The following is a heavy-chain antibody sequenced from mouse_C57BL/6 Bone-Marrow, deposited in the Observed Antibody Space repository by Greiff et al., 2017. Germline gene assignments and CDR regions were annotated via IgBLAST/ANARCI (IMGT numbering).Heavy chain of an antibody. V-gene: IGHV1-62-2*01. Sequence: VQLQQSGAELVKPGASVKLSCKASGYTFTEYTIHWVKQRSGQGLEWIGWFYPGSGSIKYNEKFKDKATLTADKSSSTVYMELSRLTSEDSAVYFCARHEDPRGDYDAYYYAMDYWGQGTSVTVSS. J-gene: IGHJ4*01. D-gene: IGHD2-4*01. CDR3: ARHEDPRGDYDAYYYAMDY. CDR2: FYPGSGSI. CDR1: GYTFTEYT.